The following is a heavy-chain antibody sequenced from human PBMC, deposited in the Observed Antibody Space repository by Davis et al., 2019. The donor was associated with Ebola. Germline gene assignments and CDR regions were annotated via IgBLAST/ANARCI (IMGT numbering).Heavy chain of an antibody. Sequence: GGSLRLSCVASGFTFNTYWMSWVRQAPGKGLEWVSSISGSGDSTYYADSVKGRFTISRDNVQNTLYFQMNSLRADDTAVYYCAKVSFRFWDIWGQGVLVTVSS. CDR1: GFTFNTYW. CDR3: AKVSFRFWDI. J-gene: IGHJ4*02. V-gene: IGHV3-23*01. CDR2: ISGSGDST. D-gene: IGHD3-16*01.